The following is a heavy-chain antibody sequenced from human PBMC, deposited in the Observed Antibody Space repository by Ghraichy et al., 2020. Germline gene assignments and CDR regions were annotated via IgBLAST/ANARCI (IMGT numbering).Heavy chain of an antibody. CDR3: ARRGYDSSGYYNDY. V-gene: IGHV4-34*01. J-gene: IGHJ4*02. D-gene: IGHD3-22*01. Sequence: SETLSLTCAVYGGSFSGYYWSWIRQPPGKGLEWIGEINHSGNTNYNPSLKSRVTISVDTSKNQFSLKLSSVTAADTAVYYCARRGYDSSGYYNDYWGQGTLVTVSS. CDR2: INHSGNT. CDR1: GGSFSGYY.